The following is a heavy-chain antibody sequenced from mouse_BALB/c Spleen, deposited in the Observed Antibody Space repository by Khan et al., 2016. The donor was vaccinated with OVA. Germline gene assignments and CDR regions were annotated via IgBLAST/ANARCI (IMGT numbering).Heavy chain of an antibody. CDR3: IRDGAYHRNDGWFAY. D-gene: IGHD2-14*01. J-gene: IGHJ3*01. CDR1: GYTFTSYT. Sequence: VQLVESGAELARPGASVKMSCKASGYTFTSYTIHWIKKRPGQGLEWIGYINPSNGYTNYNQQFKDKATLTTDKSSTTAYLQLSSLTSDDSAVYNGIRDGAYHRNDGWFAYWGQGTLVTVSA. V-gene: IGHV1-4*01. CDR2: INPSNGYT.